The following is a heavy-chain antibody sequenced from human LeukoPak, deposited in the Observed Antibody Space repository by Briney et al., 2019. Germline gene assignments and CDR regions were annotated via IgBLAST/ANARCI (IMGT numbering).Heavy chain of an antibody. CDR2: ISSSGSTI. Sequence: GGSLRLSCAASGFTFSDYYMSWIRQAPGKGLEWVSYISSSGSTIYYADSVKGRFTISRDNAKNSLYLQMNSLRAEDTAVYYCARWGLYSYGYLVPDYFDYWGQGTLVTVSS. J-gene: IGHJ4*02. V-gene: IGHV3-11*01. D-gene: IGHD5-18*01. CDR3: ARWGLYSYGYLVPDYFDY. CDR1: GFTFSDYY.